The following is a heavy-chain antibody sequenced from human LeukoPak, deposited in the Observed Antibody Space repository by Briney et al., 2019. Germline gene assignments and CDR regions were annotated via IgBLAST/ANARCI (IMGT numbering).Heavy chain of an antibody. CDR2: IWYDGSNI. Sequence: GRSLRLSCAASGFTFSAYGMHWVRQAPGKGLEWVAVIWYDGSNIYYADSVKGRFTISRDNSKNTLYLQMNSLRAEDTAVYYCARDPGQLDYYYGMDVWGKGTTVTVSS. D-gene: IGHD5-18*01. J-gene: IGHJ6*04. V-gene: IGHV3-33*01. CDR3: ARDPGQLDYYYGMDV. CDR1: GFTFSAYG.